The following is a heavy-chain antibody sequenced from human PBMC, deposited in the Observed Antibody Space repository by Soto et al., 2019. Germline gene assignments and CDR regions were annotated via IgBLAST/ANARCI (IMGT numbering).Heavy chain of an antibody. CDR2: IKTKVESYAT. CDR3: IRRYCSGGGCYSDFDY. D-gene: IGHD2-15*01. Sequence: GGSLRLSCAASGFTLSGFDIHWVRQASGEGLEWVGRIKTKVESYATELAASVKGRFTLSRDDPKNTAYLEMNSLKTEDTAVYYCIRRYCSGGGCYSDFDYWGQGALVTVSS. V-gene: IGHV3-73*01. J-gene: IGHJ4*02. CDR1: GFTLSGFD.